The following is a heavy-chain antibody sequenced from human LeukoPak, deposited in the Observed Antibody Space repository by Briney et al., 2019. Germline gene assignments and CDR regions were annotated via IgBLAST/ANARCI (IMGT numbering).Heavy chain of an antibody. V-gene: IGHV3-7*05. CDR1: GFTFSNYW. CDR3: ARASDPWLQLT. CDR2: IKQDGSEK. J-gene: IGHJ5*02. Sequence: GGSLRLSCAASGFTFSNYWMIWVRQAPGKGLEWVGNIKQDGSEKRYADSVRGRLTNSRDNAQTSLYLQMNSLRAEDTAVYYCARASDPWLQLTWGQGTLVTVSS. D-gene: IGHD5-24*01.